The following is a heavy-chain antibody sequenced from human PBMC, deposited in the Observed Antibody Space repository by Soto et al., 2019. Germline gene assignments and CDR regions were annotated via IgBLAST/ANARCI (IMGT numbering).Heavy chain of an antibody. V-gene: IGHV3-21*01. D-gene: IGHD6-6*01. CDR3: ARDGSSSSAYYYYYYMDV. CDR1: GFTFSSYS. Sequence: EVQLVESGGCLVKPGGSLRLSCAASGFTFSSYSMNWVRQAPGKGLEWVSSISSSSSYIYYADSVKGRFTISRDNAKNSLYLQINSLRAEDTAVYYCARDGSSSSAYYYYYYMDVWGKGTTVTVSS. J-gene: IGHJ6*03. CDR2: ISSSSSYI.